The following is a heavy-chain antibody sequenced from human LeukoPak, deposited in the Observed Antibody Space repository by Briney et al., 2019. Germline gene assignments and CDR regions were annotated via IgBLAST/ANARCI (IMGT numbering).Heavy chain of an antibody. CDR1: GFTFSGYA. J-gene: IGHJ3*02. V-gene: IGHV3-30-3*02. CDR2: ISPDGSSK. Sequence: GGSLRLSCAASGFTFSGYAMHWVRQAPGKGLEWVAIISPDGSSKYHADSVKGRFTISRDTSKNTLYLQMNSLRDEDMALYYCVKDLTGTYALDIWGQGTMVTVSS. CDR3: VKDLTGTYALDI. D-gene: IGHD1-7*01.